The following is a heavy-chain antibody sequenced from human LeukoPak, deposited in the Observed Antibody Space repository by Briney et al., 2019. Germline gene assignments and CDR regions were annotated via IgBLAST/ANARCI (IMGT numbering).Heavy chain of an antibody. D-gene: IGHD6-6*01. CDR1: GFTFSGFW. J-gene: IGHJ3*01. CDR3: ARSSYSSSSSV. Sequence: GGSLRLSCAVSGFTFSGFWMSWSRQAPGKGLEWVASINSDGSEGYYADVVKGRFTISRDNAKNSLYLQINSLRAEDTAVYYCARSSYSSSSSVWGQGTMLTVSS. V-gene: IGHV3-7*03. CDR2: INSDGSEG.